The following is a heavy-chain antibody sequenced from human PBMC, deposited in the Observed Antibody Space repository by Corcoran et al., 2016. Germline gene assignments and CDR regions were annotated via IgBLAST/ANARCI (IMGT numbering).Heavy chain of an antibody. J-gene: IGHJ3*02. CDR3: LRWNEWAFDI. D-gene: IGHD1-1*01. V-gene: IGHV3-30*03. CDR1: GFTFSSYG. CDR2: ISYDGSNK. Sequence: QVQLVESGGGVVQPGRSLRLSCAASGFTFSSYGMHWVRQAPGKGLEWVAVISYDGSNKYYADSVKGRFTISRDNSKNTLYLQMNSRRAEDTAVYYSLRWNEWAFDIWGQGTMVTVSS.